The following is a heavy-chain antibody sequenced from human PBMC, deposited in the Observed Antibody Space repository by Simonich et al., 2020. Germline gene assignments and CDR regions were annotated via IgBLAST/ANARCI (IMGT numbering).Heavy chain of an antibody. J-gene: IGHJ3*02. Sequence: QVPLVQSVAEVTKPGASVTVSCKASGYTFTGYYMHWVRQAPGQGLEWMGCVNPNSGGTNYAKKCKGRVTMTRDTSISTAYMWLSRLRSDYTAVYYCARGLLSGSYYAFDIWGQGTMVTVSS. D-gene: IGHD1-26*01. V-gene: IGHV1-2*02. CDR1: GYTFTGYY. CDR3: ARGLLSGSYYAFDI. CDR2: VNPNSGGT.